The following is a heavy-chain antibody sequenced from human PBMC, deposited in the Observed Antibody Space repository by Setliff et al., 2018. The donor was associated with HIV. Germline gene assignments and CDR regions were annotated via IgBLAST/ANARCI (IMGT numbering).Heavy chain of an antibody. CDR1: GFTVSTNY. CDR2: IYRGGAT. J-gene: IGHJ4*02. V-gene: IGHV3-66*02. Sequence: GGSLRLSCAASGFTVSTNYMSWVRQAPGKGLEWVSVIYRGGATYYADSVKGHFTISRDNSKNTLYLQMNSLRAEDTAVYYCARDPPGSGFHLDYWGQGTPVTVSS. CDR3: ARDPPGSGFHLDY. D-gene: IGHD5-12*01.